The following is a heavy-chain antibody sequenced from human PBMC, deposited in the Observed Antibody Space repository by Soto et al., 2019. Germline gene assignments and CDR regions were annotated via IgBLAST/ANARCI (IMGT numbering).Heavy chain of an antibody. Sequence: HPGGSLRLSCSASGFTFSSSLMHWVRQAPGKGLEWVAIISSDGKNKDYADSVRGRFTVSRDNSMSTIYLQMDSLETDDTAAYFCAREEPHPAPLVFWGQGTQVTVSS. V-gene: IGHV3-30*04. J-gene: IGHJ4*02. CDR2: ISSDGKNK. CDR1: GFTFSSSL. CDR3: AREEPHPAPLVF.